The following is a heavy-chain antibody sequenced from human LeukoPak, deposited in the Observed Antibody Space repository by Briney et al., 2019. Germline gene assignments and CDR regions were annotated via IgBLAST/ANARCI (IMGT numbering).Heavy chain of an antibody. V-gene: IGHV3-23*01. CDR1: GFTFNSNA. CDR2: LSGSGGST. J-gene: IGHJ4*02. CDR3: AKSLTSYSSSWPDY. Sequence: GGSLRLSCAASGFTFNSNAMTWVRQAPGKGLEWVSGLSGSGGSTFYADSVKGRFTISRDYSKNTLYLQMNSLRAEDTAVYYCAKSLTSYSSSWPDYWGQGTLVTVSS. D-gene: IGHD6-13*01.